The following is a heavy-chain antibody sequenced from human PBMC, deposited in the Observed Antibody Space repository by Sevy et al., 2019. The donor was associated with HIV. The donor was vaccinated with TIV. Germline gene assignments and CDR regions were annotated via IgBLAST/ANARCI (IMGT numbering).Heavy chain of an antibody. Sequence: GGSLRLSCAASGFTFSSYWMSWVRQAPGKGLEWVAKIKQDGSEKYCVHSVKGRFTNSKDNAKNSLYLQMNSLRAEDTAVYYCARDYGVIMPNDYWGQGTLVTVSS. V-gene: IGHV3-7*01. CDR3: ARDYGVIMPNDY. J-gene: IGHJ4*02. CDR2: IKQDGSEK. D-gene: IGHD3-10*01. CDR1: GFTFSSYW.